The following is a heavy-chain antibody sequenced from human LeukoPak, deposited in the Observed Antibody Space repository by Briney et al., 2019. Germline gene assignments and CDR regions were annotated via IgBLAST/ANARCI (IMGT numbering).Heavy chain of an antibody. J-gene: IGHJ4*02. CDR3: ARGTLRAVSGTYFFDC. D-gene: IGHD1-26*01. CDR1: GGSISSYF. V-gene: IGHV4-4*07. Sequence: SETLSLTCTVSGGSISSYFWNWIRQPAGKGLEWIGRIYSSGTTNYNPSLKSRVTMSVDTSKNQFSLNLSSVTAADTAVYYCARGTLRAVSGTYFFDCWGQGTLVTVSS. CDR2: IYSSGTT.